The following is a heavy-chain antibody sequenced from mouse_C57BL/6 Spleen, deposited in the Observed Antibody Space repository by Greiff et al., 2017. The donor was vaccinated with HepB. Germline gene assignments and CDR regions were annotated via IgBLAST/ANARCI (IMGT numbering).Heavy chain of an antibody. CDR2: IYPGNSDT. D-gene: IGHD1-1*01. CDR3: TNYYPNYYAMDY. V-gene: IGHV1-5*01. Sequence: EVQLQQSGTVLARPGASVKMSCKTSGYTFTSYWMHWVKQRPGQGLEWIGAIYPGNSDTSYNQKFKGKAKLTAVTSASTAYMELSSLTNEDSAVYYCTNYYPNYYAMDYWGQGTSVTVSS. J-gene: IGHJ4*01. CDR1: GYTFTSYW.